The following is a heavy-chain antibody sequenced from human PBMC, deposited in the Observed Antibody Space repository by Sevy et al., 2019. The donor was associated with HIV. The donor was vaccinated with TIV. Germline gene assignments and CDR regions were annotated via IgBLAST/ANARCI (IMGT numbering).Heavy chain of an antibody. CDR1: GFTFHTYW. CDR3: ARRYFDV. CDR2: IRQDGNEI. V-gene: IGHV3-7*01. Sequence: GGSLRLSCAASGFTFHTYWMQWVRQAPGKGLEWVANIRQDGNEIYYADSVKGRFTISIDNAMQSLYLEMNNLRVEDSGFYYCARRYFDVWGQGTLVTVSS. J-gene: IGHJ4*02.